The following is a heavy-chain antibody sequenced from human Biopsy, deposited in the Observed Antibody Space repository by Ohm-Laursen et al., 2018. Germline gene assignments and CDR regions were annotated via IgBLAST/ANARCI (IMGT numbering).Heavy chain of an antibody. V-gene: IGHV1-69*13. CDR1: GGAFTNYA. CDR3: VAYPSSGFFENNDDFAMDV. J-gene: IGHJ6*02. Sequence: ASVKVSCNASGGAFTNYAINWVRQAPGHGLEWMGGIITVSETAGYAERFQGRVTITADVTTTTAYMDLSGLRSEDTAVYYCVAYPSSGFFENNDDFAMDVWGQGTTVIASS. D-gene: IGHD6-19*01. CDR2: IITVSETA.